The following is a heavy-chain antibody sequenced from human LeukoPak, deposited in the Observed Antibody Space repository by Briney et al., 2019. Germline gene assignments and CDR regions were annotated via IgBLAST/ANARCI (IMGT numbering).Heavy chain of an antibody. V-gene: IGHV4-61*01. D-gene: IGHD5-24*01. CDR3: ARRSRNGYFLDS. CDR2: TFSSGAT. CDR1: GDSVSSGNYY. J-gene: IGHJ4*02. Sequence: SETLSLTCTVSGDSVSSGNYYWSWIWQPPGKGLEWIGYTFSSGATTYNPSLKSRVTISVDTSRSQFSLNLSSVAAADTAVYSCARRSRNGYFLDSWGQGTLVTVSS.